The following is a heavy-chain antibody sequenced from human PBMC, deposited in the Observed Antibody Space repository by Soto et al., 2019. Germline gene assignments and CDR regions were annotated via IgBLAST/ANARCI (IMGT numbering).Heavy chain of an antibody. CDR3: ARAYYGSGTNYYYCDGMDV. D-gene: IGHD3-10*01. Sequence: GASVKVSCKASGYTFTGYYMHWVRQAPGQGLEWMGWINPNSGGTNYAQKFQGWVTMTRDTSISTAYMELSRLRSDDTAVYYCARAYYGSGTNYYYCDGMDVWGQGTTVTVSS. J-gene: IGHJ6*02. V-gene: IGHV1-2*04. CDR2: INPNSGGT. CDR1: GYTFTGYY.